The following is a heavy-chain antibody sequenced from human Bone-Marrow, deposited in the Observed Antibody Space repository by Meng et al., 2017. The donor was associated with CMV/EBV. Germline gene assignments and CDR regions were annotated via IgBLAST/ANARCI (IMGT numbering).Heavy chain of an antibody. J-gene: IGHJ6*02. Sequence: GESLKISCAASGFTFSSHSMNWVRQAPGKGLEWVSSISSSRNYTYYADSLKGRFTISRDNAKNSLYLQMNSLRADDTAVYYCARDQGGGHYYYAMDVWGQGTTVTVSS. CDR2: ISSSRNYT. V-gene: IGHV3-21*01. CDR1: GFTFSSHS. D-gene: IGHD3-16*01. CDR3: ARDQGGGHYYYAMDV.